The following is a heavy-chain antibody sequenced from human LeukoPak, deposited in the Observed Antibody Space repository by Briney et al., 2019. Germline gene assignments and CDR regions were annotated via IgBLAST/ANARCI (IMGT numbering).Heavy chain of an antibody. CDR1: GFIFSNYW. CDR2: IYIDGSST. J-gene: IGHJ4*02. CDR3: TRGTGSSSDY. D-gene: IGHD1-26*01. Sequence: GGSLRLSCAASGFIFSNYWMHWVRQGPGKGLVWVSRIYIDGSSTDYADSVKGRFTISRDNAKNTLYLQMTGLRADDTALYYCTRGTGSSSDYWGQGALVTVSS. V-gene: IGHV3-74*01.